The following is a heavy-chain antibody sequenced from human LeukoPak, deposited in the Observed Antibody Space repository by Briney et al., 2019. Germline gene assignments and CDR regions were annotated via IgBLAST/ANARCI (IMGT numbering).Heavy chain of an antibody. CDR3: ARGRIAMVRGVIGPFDY. Sequence: SETLSLTCAVYGGSFIGYYWSWIRQPPGKGLEWIGEINHSGSTNYNPSLKSRVTISVDTSKNQFSLKLSSVTAADTAVYYCARGRIAMVRGVIGPFDYWGQGTLVTVSS. CDR1: GGSFIGYY. V-gene: IGHV4-34*01. J-gene: IGHJ4*02. D-gene: IGHD3-10*01. CDR2: INHSGST.